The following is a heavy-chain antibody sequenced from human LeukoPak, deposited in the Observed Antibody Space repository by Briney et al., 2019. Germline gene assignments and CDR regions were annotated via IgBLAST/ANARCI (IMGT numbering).Heavy chain of an antibody. V-gene: IGHV4-38-2*02. D-gene: IGHD3-10*01. CDR1: GYSISSGYY. J-gene: IGHJ4*02. CDR3: ARDVYVRLLWFGEIPQTHFDY. CDR2: IYHSGST. Sequence: PETLSLTCTVSGYSISSGYYWGWIRLPPGKGLEWIGSIYHSGSTYYNPSLESRVPISVDTSKNQFSLKLSSVTAADTAVYYCARDVYVRLLWFGEIPQTHFDYWGQGTLVTVSS.